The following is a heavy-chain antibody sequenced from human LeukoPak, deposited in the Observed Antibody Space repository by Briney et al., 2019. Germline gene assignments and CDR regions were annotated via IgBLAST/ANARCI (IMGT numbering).Heavy chain of an antibody. V-gene: IGHV1-2*02. J-gene: IGHJ5*02. Sequence: GASVKVSCKASGYTFTGYYMHWVRQAPGQGLEWMGWINPDSGGTNCAQNFQGRVTMTRDTSISTVYMELSRLRSDDTAVYYCARDPSPNANYYYDSSGYYANWFDPWGQGTLVTVSS. D-gene: IGHD3-22*01. CDR1: GYTFTGYY. CDR3: ARDPSPNANYYYDSSGYYANWFDP. CDR2: INPDSGGT.